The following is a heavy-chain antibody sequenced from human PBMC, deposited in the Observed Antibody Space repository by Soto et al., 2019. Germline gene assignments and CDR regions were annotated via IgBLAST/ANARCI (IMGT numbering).Heavy chain of an antibody. CDR1: GFTFGYYA. V-gene: IGHV3-49*04. CDR2: IKSKAYGGTT. J-gene: IGHJ4*02. Sequence: PGGSLRLSCTASGFTFGYYAMSWVRQAPGKGLEWVGFIKSKAYGGTTEYAASVKGRFSISRDDSKSIAYLQMNSLKTEDTAVYYCTFGGNSGDYWGQGTLVTVS. CDR3: TFGGNSGDY. D-gene: IGHD2-21*02.